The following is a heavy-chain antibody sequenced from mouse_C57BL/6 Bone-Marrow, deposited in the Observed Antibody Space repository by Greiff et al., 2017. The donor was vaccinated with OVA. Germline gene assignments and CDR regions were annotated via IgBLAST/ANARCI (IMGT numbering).Heavy chain of an antibody. V-gene: IGHV1-64*01. J-gene: IGHJ2*01. CDR2: IRPNTGGS. Sequence: VQLQQSGAGLVKPGASVKLSCAASGYTFTDYYMHWVRQTPGQGLEWIGMIRPNTGGSNYDEKFKSKATPNVDKSPSTAYMQLSSLTSDDSAVYYCARRLGELDYWGQGTTLTVSS. CDR3: ARRLGELDY. CDR1: GYTFTDYY. D-gene: IGHD4-1*01.